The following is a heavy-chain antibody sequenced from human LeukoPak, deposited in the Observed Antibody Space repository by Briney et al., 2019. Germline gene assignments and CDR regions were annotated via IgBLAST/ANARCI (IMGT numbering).Heavy chain of an antibody. CDR1: GYTFTSYD. CDR2: MNPNSGNT. V-gene: IGHV1-8*01. J-gene: IGHJ5*02. CDR3: ARGRRAAAGRNWFDP. D-gene: IGHD6-13*01. Sequence: ASVKVSCKASGYTFTSYDINWVRQATGQGLEWMGWMNPNSGNTGYAQKFQGRVTMTRNTSISTAYMELSSLRSEDTAAYYCARGRRAAAGRNWFDPWGQGTLVTVSS.